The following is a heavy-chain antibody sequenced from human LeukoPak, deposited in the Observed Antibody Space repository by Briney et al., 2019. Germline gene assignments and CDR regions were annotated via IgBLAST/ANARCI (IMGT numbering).Heavy chain of an antibody. J-gene: IGHJ4*02. CDR2: IYYSGST. D-gene: IGHD5-18*01. V-gene: IGHV4-59*08. Sequence: SETLSLTCTVSGGSISSYYWSWIRQPPGKGLEWIGYIYYSGSTNYNPSLKSRVTISVDTSKNQFSLKLSSVTAADTAVYYCARHGNPGYSYWYYFDYWGQGTLVTVSS. CDR3: ARHGNPGYSYWYYFDY. CDR1: GGSISSYY.